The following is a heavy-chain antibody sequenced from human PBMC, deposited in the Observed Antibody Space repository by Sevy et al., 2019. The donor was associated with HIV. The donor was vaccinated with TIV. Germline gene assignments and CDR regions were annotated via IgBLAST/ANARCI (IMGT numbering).Heavy chain of an antibody. CDR3: TRDAGIYGPPWWFDP. Sequence: ASVKVSCKGSGYMFSYYWIHWVRQAPGQGLEWMGWVSPVNGARLYAQNFQGRVTMTLDMSINTAYMELSGLTSDDTAVYFCTRDAGIYGPPWWFDPWGQGTLVTVSS. D-gene: IGHD3-10*01. CDR1: GYMFSYYW. J-gene: IGHJ5*02. V-gene: IGHV1-2*02. CDR2: VSPVNGAR.